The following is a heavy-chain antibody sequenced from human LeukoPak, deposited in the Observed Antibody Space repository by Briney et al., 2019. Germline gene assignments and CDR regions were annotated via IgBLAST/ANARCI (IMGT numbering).Heavy chain of an antibody. J-gene: IGHJ5*02. CDR3: ARGSRVGIPAANWFDP. CDR1: GGSISSSNW. CDR2: IYHSGST. V-gene: IGHV4-4*02. Sequence: SETLSLTCAVSGGSISSSNWWSWVRQPPGKGLEWIGEIYHSGSTNYNPPLKSRVTISVDKSKNQFSLKLSSVTAADTAVYYCARGSRVGIPAANWFDPWGQGTLVTVSS. D-gene: IGHD2-2*01.